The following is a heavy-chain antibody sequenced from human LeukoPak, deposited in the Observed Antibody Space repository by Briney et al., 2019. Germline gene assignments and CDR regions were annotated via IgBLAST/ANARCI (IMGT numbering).Heavy chain of an antibody. V-gene: IGHV4-4*07. J-gene: IGHJ6*02. D-gene: IGHD3-9*01. CDR2: IYTSGST. Sequence: SETLSLTCTVSGGSISSYYWSWIRQPAGKGLEWIGRIYTSGSTNYNPSLKSRVTMSVDTSKNRFSLKLSSVTAADTAVYYCASSETYYDILTGYPRPDYYGMDVWGQGTTVTVSS. CDR1: GGSISSYY. CDR3: ASSETYYDILTGYPRPDYYGMDV.